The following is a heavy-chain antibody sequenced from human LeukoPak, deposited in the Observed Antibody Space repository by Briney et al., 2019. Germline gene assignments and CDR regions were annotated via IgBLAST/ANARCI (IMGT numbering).Heavy chain of an antibody. CDR2: INPNSGGT. Sequence: GASVKVSCKASGYTFTGYYMHWVRQAPGQGLEWMGWINPNSGGTNYAQKFQGRVTMTRDTSISTAYMELSRLRSDDTAVYYCARDRGWYSSSWSFDYWGQGTLVTVSS. V-gene: IGHV1-2*02. J-gene: IGHJ4*02. D-gene: IGHD6-13*01. CDR1: GYTFTGYY. CDR3: ARDRGWYSSSWSFDY.